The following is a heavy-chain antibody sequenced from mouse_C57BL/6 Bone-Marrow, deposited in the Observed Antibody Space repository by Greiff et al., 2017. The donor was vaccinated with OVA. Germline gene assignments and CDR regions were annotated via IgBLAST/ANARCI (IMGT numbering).Heavy chain of an antibody. V-gene: IGHV1-81*01. CDR1: GYTFTSYG. CDR2: IYPSSGNT. Sequence: VQLVESGAELARPGASVKLSCKASGYTFTSYGISWVKQRTGQGLEWIGEIYPSSGNTYYNEKFKGKATLTADKSSSTAYMELRSLTSEDSAVYFCARDQPGFAYWGQETLVTVSA. J-gene: IGHJ3*01. CDR3: ARDQPGFAY.